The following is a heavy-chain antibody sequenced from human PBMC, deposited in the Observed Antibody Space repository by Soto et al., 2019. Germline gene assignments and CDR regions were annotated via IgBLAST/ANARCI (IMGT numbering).Heavy chain of an antibody. CDR3: ARREYSNSWHFDY. D-gene: IGHD6-13*01. J-gene: IGHJ4*02. CDR1: GGSISSSSYY. V-gene: IGHV4-61*05. CDR2: IHYTGSS. Sequence: PSGTLSLTCTVSGGSISSSSYYWGWIRQPPGKGLEWIGYIHYTGSSNYNPSLKSRVSISVDTSKNQLSLKLSSVTAADTAVYYCARREYSNSWHFDYWGQGTLVTVSS.